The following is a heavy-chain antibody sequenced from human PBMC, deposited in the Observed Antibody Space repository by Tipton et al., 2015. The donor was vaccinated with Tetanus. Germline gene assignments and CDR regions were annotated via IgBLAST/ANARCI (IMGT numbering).Heavy chain of an antibody. D-gene: IGHD3-3*01. Sequence: TLSLTCTVSGGSINSGTFYWDWIRQTPGKGLEWISYIFASGSTNYNPALKSRVTISMDTSKNQFSLKLTSVTAADTAVYYCARANYDFPKKGPFDSWGQGTLVIVSS. CDR3: ARANYDFPKKGPFDS. J-gene: IGHJ4*02. CDR2: IFASGST. V-gene: IGHV4-61*01. CDR1: GGSINSGTFY.